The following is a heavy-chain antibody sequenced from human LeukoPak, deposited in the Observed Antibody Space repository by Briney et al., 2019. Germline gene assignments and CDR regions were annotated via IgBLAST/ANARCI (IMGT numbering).Heavy chain of an antibody. V-gene: IGHV3-7*03. Sequence: GGSLRLSCAASGFTFSSYGMHWVRQAPGKGLEWVANIKQDGSEKYYVDPVKGRFTISRDNAKNSLYLQMNSLRAEDTAVYYCARRGDSSGWYEGLYYFDYWGQGTLVTVSS. CDR1: GFTFSSYG. CDR2: IKQDGSEK. J-gene: IGHJ4*02. CDR3: ARRGDSSGWYEGLYYFDY. D-gene: IGHD6-19*01.